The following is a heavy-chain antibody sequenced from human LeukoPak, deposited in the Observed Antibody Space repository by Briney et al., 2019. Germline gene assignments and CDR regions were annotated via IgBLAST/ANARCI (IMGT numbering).Heavy chain of an antibody. V-gene: IGHV5-51*01. J-gene: IGHJ4*02. Sequence: GESLKISCKASGYSFTPYWIGWVRQMPGKGLEWVGIIYPRDSDTRYSPSFEGQVTISADKSISTAYLHWSSLKASDTAMYYCARRSGTYDPPDYWGQGTLVTVYS. CDR1: GYSFTPYW. D-gene: IGHD3-3*01. CDR3: ARRSGTYDPPDY. CDR2: IYPRDSDT.